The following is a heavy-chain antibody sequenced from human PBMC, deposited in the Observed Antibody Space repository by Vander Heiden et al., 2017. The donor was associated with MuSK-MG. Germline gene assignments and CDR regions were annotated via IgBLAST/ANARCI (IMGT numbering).Heavy chain of an antibody. V-gene: IGHV3-33*01. D-gene: IGHD3-22*01. CDR2: IWYDGSNK. J-gene: IGHJ6*03. CDR3: ARDGWLYYYDSSGYSYYHYMDV. Sequence: GKGLEWVAVIWYDGSNKYYADSVKGRFTISRDNSKNTLYLQMNSLRAEDTAVYYCARDGWLYYYDSSGYSYYHYMDVWGKGTTVTVSS.